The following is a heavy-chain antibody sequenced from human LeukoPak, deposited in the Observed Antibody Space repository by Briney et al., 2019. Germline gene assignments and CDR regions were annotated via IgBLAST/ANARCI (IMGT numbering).Heavy chain of an antibody. J-gene: IGHJ3*02. V-gene: IGHV1-69*05. CDR3: ARDRTLWAVAGTDPQGAFDI. D-gene: IGHD6-19*01. CDR2: IIPIFGTA. Sequence: SVKVSCKASGGTFSSYASSWVRQAPGQGLEWMGRIIPIFGTANYAQKFQGRVTITTDESTSTAYMELSSLRSEDTAVYYCARDRTLWAVAGTDPQGAFDIWGQGTMVTVSS. CDR1: GGTFSSYA.